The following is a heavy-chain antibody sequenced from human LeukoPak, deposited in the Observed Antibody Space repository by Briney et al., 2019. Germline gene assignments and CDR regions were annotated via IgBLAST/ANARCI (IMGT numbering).Heavy chain of an antibody. CDR2: IYYSGST. J-gene: IGHJ3*02. D-gene: IGHD5-12*01. Sequence: PSETLSLTCTVSGGSISSYYWSWIRQPPGKGLEWIGYIYYSGSTNYNPSLKSRVTISVDTSKNQFSLKLSSVTAADTAVYYCARHLGSINAFDIWGQGTMVTVSS. V-gene: IGHV4-59*08. CDR3: ARHLGSINAFDI. CDR1: GGSISSYY.